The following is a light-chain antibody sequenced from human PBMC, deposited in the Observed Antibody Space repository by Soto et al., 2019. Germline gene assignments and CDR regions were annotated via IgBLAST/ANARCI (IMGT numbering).Light chain of an antibody. Sequence: QSVLTQPASVSGSPGQSITISCTGTSSDVGGYNYVSWYQQHPGKAPKLMIYEVSNRPSGVSNRFSGSKSGNTASLTISGLQAEDEADYYCSSYTSSGACVFGTGTQLTVL. J-gene: IGLJ1*01. CDR3: SSYTSSGACV. V-gene: IGLV2-14*01. CDR1: SSDVGGYNY. CDR2: EVS.